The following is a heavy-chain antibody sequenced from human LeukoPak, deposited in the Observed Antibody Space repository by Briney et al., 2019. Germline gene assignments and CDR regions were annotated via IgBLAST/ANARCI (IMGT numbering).Heavy chain of an antibody. J-gene: IGHJ2*01. Sequence: SETLSLTCTVSGGSISSYYWSWIRQPPGKGLEWIGFIYYSGSTNYNPSLKSRVTISLDSSKNQFSLQLRSVTAADTAVYYCTSRYSDLWGRGTLVTVSS. V-gene: IGHV4-59*08. CDR3: TSRYSDL. CDR1: GGSISSYY. CDR2: IYYSGST.